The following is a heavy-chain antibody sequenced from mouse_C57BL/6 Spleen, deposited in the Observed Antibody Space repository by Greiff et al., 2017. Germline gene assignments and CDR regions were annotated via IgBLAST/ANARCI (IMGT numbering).Heavy chain of an antibody. CDR1: GYTFTSYW. J-gene: IGHJ4*01. V-gene: IGHV1-52*01. Sequence: QVQLQQPGAELVRPGSSVKLSCKASGYTFTSYWMHWVKQRPIQGLEWIGNIDPSDSETHYNQKFKDKATLTVDKSSSTAYMQLSSLTSEDSAVYYCARSYYSNYDYAMDYWGQGTSVTVYS. D-gene: IGHD2-5*01. CDR3: ARSYYSNYDYAMDY. CDR2: IDPSDSET.